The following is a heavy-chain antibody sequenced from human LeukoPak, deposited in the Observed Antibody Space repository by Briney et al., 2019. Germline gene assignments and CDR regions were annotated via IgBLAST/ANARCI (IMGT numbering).Heavy chain of an antibody. CDR1: GFTFSSYS. CDR2: ISSSSSYI. Sequence: KTGGSLRLSCAASGFTFSSYSMNWVRQAPGKGLEWVSSISSSSSYIYYADSVKGRFTISRDNAKNSLYLQMNSLRAEDTAVYYCAREYGGSGSLDYWGQGTLVTVSS. CDR3: AREYGGSGSLDY. D-gene: IGHD3-10*01. J-gene: IGHJ4*02. V-gene: IGHV3-21*01.